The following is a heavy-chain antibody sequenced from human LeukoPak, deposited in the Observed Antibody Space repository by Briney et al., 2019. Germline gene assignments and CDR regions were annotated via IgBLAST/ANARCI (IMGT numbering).Heavy chain of an antibody. CDR1: GGSFSGYY. CDR2: INHSGST. Sequence: SETLSLTCAVYGGSFSGYYWSWIXQPPGKGLEWIGEINHSGSTNYNPSLKSRVTISVDTSKNQFSLKLSSVTAADTAVYYCARGSNYYYGSGSYYTRKYYFDYWGQGTLVTVSS. J-gene: IGHJ4*02. V-gene: IGHV4-34*01. CDR3: ARGSNYYYGSGSYYTRKYYFDY. D-gene: IGHD3-10*01.